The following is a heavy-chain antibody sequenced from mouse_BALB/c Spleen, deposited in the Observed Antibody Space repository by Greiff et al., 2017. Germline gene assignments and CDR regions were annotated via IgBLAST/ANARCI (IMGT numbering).Heavy chain of an antibody. CDR3: ARAGTHTGFAY. V-gene: IGHV5-9-4*01. D-gene: IGHD3-1*01. Sequence: EVKVVESGGGLVKPGGSLKLSCAASGFTFSSYAMSWVRQSPEKRLEWVAEISSGGSYTYYPDTVTGRFTISRDNAKNTLYLEMSSLRSEDTAMYYCARAGTHTGFAYWGQGTLVTVSA. J-gene: IGHJ3*01. CDR1: GFTFSSYA. CDR2: ISSGGSYT.